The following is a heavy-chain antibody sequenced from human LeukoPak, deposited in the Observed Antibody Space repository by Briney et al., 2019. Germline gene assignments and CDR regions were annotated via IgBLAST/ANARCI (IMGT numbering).Heavy chain of an antibody. Sequence: SVKVPCKASGGTFSSYAISWVRQAPGQGLEWMGGIIPIFGTANYAQKFQGRVTITTDESTSTAYMELSSLRSEDTAVYYCASLGYCSSTSCYRYYFDYWGQGTLVTVSS. D-gene: IGHD2-2*02. CDR1: GGTFSSYA. V-gene: IGHV1-69*05. CDR2: IIPIFGTA. J-gene: IGHJ4*02. CDR3: ASLGYCSSTSCYRYYFDY.